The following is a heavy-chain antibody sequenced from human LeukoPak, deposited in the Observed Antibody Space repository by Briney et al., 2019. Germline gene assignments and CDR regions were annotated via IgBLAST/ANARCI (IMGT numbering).Heavy chain of an antibody. V-gene: IGHV3-30*02. CDR2: IRYDGTNR. CDR1: GFTFSSYV. CDR3: AKSTIVGATVDAFDI. D-gene: IGHD1-26*01. Sequence: TGGSLRLSCAASGFTFSSYVMHWVRQAPGKGLEWVAFIRYDGTNRYYADSVKGRFTISRDNSKNTLYLQMNSLRAEDTAVYYCAKSTIVGATVDAFDIWGQGTMVTVSS. J-gene: IGHJ3*02.